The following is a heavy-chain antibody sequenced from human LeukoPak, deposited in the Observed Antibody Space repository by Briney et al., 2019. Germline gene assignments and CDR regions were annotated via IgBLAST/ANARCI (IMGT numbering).Heavy chain of an antibody. CDR2: ISGSGGTT. CDR3: ARQAYTTMAYIDY. V-gene: IGHV3-23*01. D-gene: IGHD5-18*01. Sequence: GRSLRLSCATSGFTFDDYAMHWVRQAPGKGLEWVSVISGSGGTTYYADSVKGRFTISRDNSKNTVFLQMNSLRAGDTAVYYCARQAYTTMAYIDYWGQGTLVTVSS. CDR1: GFTFDDYA. J-gene: IGHJ4*02.